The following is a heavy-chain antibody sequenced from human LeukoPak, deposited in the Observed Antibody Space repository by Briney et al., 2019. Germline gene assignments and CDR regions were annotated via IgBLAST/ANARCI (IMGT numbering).Heavy chain of an antibody. CDR1: GGSISSGGYY. CDR2: IYYSGST. D-gene: IGHD3-22*01. Sequence: PSETLSLTCTVSGGSISSGGYYWSWIRQHPGKGLEWTGYIYYSGSTYYNPSLKSRVTISVDTSKNQFSLKLSTVTAADTAVYYCARRGYDSSGYYRNYWGQGTLVTVSS. CDR3: ARRGYDSSGYYRNY. V-gene: IGHV4-31*03. J-gene: IGHJ4*02.